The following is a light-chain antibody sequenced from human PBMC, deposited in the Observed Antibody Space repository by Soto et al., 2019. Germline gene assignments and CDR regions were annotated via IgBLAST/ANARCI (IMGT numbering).Light chain of an antibody. V-gene: IGKV3-15*01. Sequence: KVMTQSPATLAVSPGARATLSCRASQSVSSDLDWYQQKPGQAPRLLIFDASTRATGIPGRFSGSGSGTKFTLTIRSLQSEDLAGYYCQQYDDWPETFGQGTKVEIK. J-gene: IGKJ1*01. CDR3: QQYDDWPET. CDR1: QSVSSD. CDR2: DAS.